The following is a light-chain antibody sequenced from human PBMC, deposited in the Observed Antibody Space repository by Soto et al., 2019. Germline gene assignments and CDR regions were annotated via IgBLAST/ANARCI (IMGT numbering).Light chain of an antibody. CDR1: SGDVGGYSY. Sequence: QSALTQPASVSGSPGQPIPISCPGTSGDVGGYSYVSWNQQHPGKAPKPMIYDVSNRPSGVSNRFSGSKSGNTASLTISGLQAEDEADYYCSSYTSSSTLVFGGGTKLTVL. V-gene: IGLV2-14*01. CDR2: DVS. CDR3: SSYTSSSTLV. J-gene: IGLJ2*01.